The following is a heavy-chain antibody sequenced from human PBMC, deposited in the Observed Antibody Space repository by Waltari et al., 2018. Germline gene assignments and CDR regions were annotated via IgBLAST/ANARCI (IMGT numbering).Heavy chain of an antibody. Sequence: EVQLLESGGGLVQPGGSLRLSCAASGFTFSSSAMSWVRKAPGKGLGWVSAISGSGGSTYYADSVKGRFTISRDNSKNTLYLQMNSLRAEDTAVYYCAKTDYGYYFDYWGQGTLVTVSS. CDR2: ISGSGGST. CDR3: AKTDYGYYFDY. CDR1: GFTFSSSA. D-gene: IGHD4-17*01. V-gene: IGHV3-23*01. J-gene: IGHJ4*02.